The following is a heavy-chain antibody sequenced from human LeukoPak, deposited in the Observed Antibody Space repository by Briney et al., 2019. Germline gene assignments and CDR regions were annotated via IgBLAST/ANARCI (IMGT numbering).Heavy chain of an antibody. V-gene: IGHV3-66*01. D-gene: IGHD4-17*01. Sequence: PGGSLRLSCAASGFTVSSNYMSWVRQAPGKGLEWVSIIYSGGSTYYADSVKGRFTISRDSSKNTLYLQMNSLRAEDTAVYYCARVPMTTVTQFDYWGQGTLVTVSS. CDR3: ARVPMTTVTQFDY. CDR2: IYSGGST. CDR1: GFTVSSNY. J-gene: IGHJ4*02.